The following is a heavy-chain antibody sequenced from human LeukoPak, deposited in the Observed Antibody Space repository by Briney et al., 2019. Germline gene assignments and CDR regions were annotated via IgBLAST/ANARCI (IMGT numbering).Heavy chain of an antibody. Sequence: PGGKLCCNCAASGFTSSSYAMHWLGQGQGQGLEWVAIISYDGSNYFYEDYVKGRFTISRDNSKNTLYLQMNSLRDEDSAVYYCAREGPGIAAAGDHPSMDVWGQGTTVTVSS. CDR1: GFTSSSYA. CDR2: ISYDGSNY. CDR3: AREGPGIAAAGDHPSMDV. J-gene: IGHJ6*02. D-gene: IGHD6-13*01. V-gene: IGHV3-30-3*01.